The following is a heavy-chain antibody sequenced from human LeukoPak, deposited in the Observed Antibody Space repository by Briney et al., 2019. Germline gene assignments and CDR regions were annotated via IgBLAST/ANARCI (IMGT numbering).Heavy chain of an antibody. Sequence: GGSLRLSCAASGFTFSPYAMHWVRQAPGKGLEWVALISYDGSNKYYADSVKDRFTISRDNSKNTLYLQMSSLITEDTALYYCARGNDPLPMDVWGKGTTVTVSA. J-gene: IGHJ6*04. CDR1: GFTFSPYA. D-gene: IGHD1-1*01. CDR2: ISYDGSNK. V-gene: IGHV3-30-3*01. CDR3: ARGNDPLPMDV.